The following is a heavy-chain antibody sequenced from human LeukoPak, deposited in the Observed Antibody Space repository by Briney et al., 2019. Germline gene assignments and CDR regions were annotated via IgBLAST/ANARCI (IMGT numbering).Heavy chain of an antibody. CDR1: GYTFTGYY. D-gene: IGHD6-19*01. Sequence: ASVKVSCKASGYTFTGYYMHWVRQAPGQGLEWMGWINPNSGGTNYAQKFQGRVTMTRDTSISTAYMELSRLRSDDTAVYYCAKEGYSSGWYLLREFDYWGQGTLVTVSS. V-gene: IGHV1-2*02. CDR3: AKEGYSSGWYLLREFDY. CDR2: INPNSGGT. J-gene: IGHJ4*02.